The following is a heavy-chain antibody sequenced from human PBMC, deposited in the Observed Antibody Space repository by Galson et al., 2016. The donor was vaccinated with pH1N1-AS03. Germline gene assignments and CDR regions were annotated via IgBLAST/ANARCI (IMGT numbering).Heavy chain of an antibody. D-gene: IGHD2-21*02. J-gene: IGHJ3*02. V-gene: IGHV4-39*01. CDR2: IYYSGNT. CDR3: ARPLAVTDAFDI. CDR1: GDSISSSRFY. Sequence: ETLSLTCKVSGDSISSSRFYWGWIRQPPGKGLEWIGSIYYSGNTYYTSSLKSRVTISVDTSKNEFSLRLTSVTAADTAVYYCARPLAVTDAFDIWGQGTMVTIS.